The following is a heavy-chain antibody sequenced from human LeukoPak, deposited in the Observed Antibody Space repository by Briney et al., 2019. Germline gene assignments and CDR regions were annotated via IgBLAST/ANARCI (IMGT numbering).Heavy chain of an antibody. CDR3: ARIRGGDTDMVTDPADY. CDR1: GGSFSGYY. V-gene: IGHV4-34*01. CDR2: INHSGST. D-gene: IGHD5-18*01. J-gene: IGHJ4*02. Sequence: SETLSLTCAVYGGSFSGYYWSWIRQPPGKGLEWIGEINHSGSTNYNPSPKSRVTISVATSKNQFTLNLSSVTAADTAVYYCARIRGGDTDMVTDPADYWGQGTLVTVSS.